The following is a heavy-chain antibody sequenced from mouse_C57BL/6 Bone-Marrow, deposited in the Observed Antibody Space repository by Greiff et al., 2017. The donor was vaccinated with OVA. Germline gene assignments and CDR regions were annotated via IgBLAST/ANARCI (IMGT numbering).Heavy chain of an antibody. CDR2: IDPENGDT. Sequence: EVQRVDSGAELVRPGASVKLSCTASGFNIKDDYMNWVKQRPEQGLEWIGWIDPENGDTEYASKFQGKANITADTSSNTAYLQRSSLTSEDTAVYYCTTNYDYDAAYWGQGTLVTVSA. V-gene: IGHV14-4*01. CDR1: GFNIKDDY. D-gene: IGHD2-4*01. CDR3: TTNYDYDAAY. J-gene: IGHJ3*01.